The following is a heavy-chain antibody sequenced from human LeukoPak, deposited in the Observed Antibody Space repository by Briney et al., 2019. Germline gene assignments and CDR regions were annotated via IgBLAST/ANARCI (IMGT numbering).Heavy chain of an antibody. CDR2: IYHSGGT. V-gene: IGHV4-38-2*02. J-gene: IGHJ5*02. CDR3: ASTVTINWFDP. CDR1: GYSISSGYY. Sequence: SETLSLTCTVSGYSISSGYYWGWIRQPPGQGLEWIGSIYHSGGTYYNPSLKSRVTISVDTSKNQFSLKLSSVTAADTAVYYCASTVTINWFDPWGQGTLVTVSS. D-gene: IGHD4-17*01.